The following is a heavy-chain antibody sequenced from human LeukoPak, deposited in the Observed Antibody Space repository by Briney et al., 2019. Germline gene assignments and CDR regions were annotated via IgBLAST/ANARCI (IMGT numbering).Heavy chain of an antibody. CDR2: INNSGGST. J-gene: IGHJ4*02. D-gene: IGHD3-10*01. CDR3: AKDPYGSGSYWYYFDY. Sequence: GGSLRLSCAASGFTFSTYAMSWVRQAPGKGLEWVSAINNSGGSTYYADSVKGRFTISRDNSKNTLYLQMNSLRAEDTAVYYCAKDPYGSGSYWYYFDYWGQGTLVTVSS. CDR1: GFTFSTYA. V-gene: IGHV3-23*01.